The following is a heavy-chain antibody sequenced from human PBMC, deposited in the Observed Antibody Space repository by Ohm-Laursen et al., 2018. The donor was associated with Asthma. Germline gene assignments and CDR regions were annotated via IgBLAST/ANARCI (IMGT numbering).Heavy chain of an antibody. J-gene: IGHJ6*02. V-gene: IGHV3-30*03. CDR2: VSKEGHNK. D-gene: IGHD2-15*01. Sequence: SLRLSCAASGFTFSDYGMHWVRHPPGKGLEWVAVVSKEGHNKYYADSVKGRFTISRDNSKNTLYLQMNSLRAEDTAVYYCARVGYCSGGSCYSSYYYYGMDVWGQGTTVTVSS. CDR3: ARVGYCSGGSCYSSYYYYGMDV. CDR1: GFTFSDYG.